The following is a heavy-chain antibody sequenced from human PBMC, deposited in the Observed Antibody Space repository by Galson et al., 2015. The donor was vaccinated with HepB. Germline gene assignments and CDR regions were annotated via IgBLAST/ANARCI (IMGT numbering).Heavy chain of an antibody. CDR1: GYSFSTYW. V-gene: IGHV5-51*01. J-gene: IGHJ5*02. CDR3: ARAATSPSTPTDL. D-gene: IGHD5-12*01. Sequence: QSGAEVKKPGESLEISCKGSGYSFSTYWIGWVRQMPGKGLEWMGIVYPGDSEIRYNPSFQGQVTISADKSISTAYLQWSSLKASDTAMYYCARAATSPSTPTDLWGQGTLVTVSS. CDR2: VYPGDSEI.